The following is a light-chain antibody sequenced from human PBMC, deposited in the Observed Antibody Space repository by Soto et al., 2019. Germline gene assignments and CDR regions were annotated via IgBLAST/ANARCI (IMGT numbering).Light chain of an antibody. J-gene: IGKJ5*01. CDR1: QRVSNN. V-gene: IGKV3-15*01. CDR3: QQRSNRPPGIT. CDR2: GAS. Sequence: EIGISQSAAALSLSPGERATLSCRASQRVSNNLAWYQQKPGQAPRLLIYGASTRATGIPARFSGSGSGTEFTLTISSLQSEDFAGYYCQQRSNRPPGITFGQGTRLEIK.